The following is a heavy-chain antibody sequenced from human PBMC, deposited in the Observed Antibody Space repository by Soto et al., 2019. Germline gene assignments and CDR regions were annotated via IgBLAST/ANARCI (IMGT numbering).Heavy chain of an antibody. D-gene: IGHD3-16*01. J-gene: IGHJ4*02. CDR1: GFTFRSYV. Sequence: QVQLVESGGGVVQPGTSLRLSCVGSGFTFRSYVIHWVRQAPGKGLEWVALTSYDGSNNFYGDSVKGRFTISRDNSRNTVELQMYSLRIEDTALYYCARWGTTGGLDVWGQGTLVSVSS. CDR2: TSYDGSNN. V-gene: IGHV3-33*05. CDR3: ARWGTTGGLDV.